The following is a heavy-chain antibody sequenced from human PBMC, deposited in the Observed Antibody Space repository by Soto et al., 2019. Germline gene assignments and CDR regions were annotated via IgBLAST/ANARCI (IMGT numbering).Heavy chain of an antibody. CDR1: GGFMRSTIYY. CDR2: IFFNASP. D-gene: IGHD3-3*01. J-gene: IGHJ5*02. CDR3: AVTLGEYDFWSGRMSWFDP. V-gene: IGHV4-39*01. Sequence: PSETLSLTCSVPGGFMRSTIYYCAWIRQPPGKGLEWIGSIFFNASPDHNPSLQSLVTILVDTSKNQFSLKLSSVTPADTAVYYCAVTLGEYDFWSGRMSWFDPWGQGTLVPVSS.